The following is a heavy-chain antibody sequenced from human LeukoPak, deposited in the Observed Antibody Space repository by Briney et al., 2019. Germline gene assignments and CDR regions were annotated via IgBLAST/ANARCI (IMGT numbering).Heavy chain of an antibody. V-gene: IGHV1-69*13. CDR3: ARDLTMVRGARYRPYNWFGP. J-gene: IGHJ5*02. Sequence: SVKVSCKASRGTFSSYATSWVRQAPGQGLEWMGGIIPIFGTANYAQKFQGRVTISADESTSTVYMELSSLRSEDTALYYCARDLTMVRGARYRPYNWFGPWGQGTLVTVSS. CDR1: RGTFSSYA. D-gene: IGHD3-10*01. CDR2: IIPIFGTA.